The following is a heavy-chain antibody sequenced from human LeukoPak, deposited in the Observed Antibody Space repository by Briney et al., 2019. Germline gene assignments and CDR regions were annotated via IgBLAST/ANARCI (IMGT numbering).Heavy chain of an antibody. Sequence: PGGSLRLSCAASGFAFSTYAMFWVRQAPGKGLEWVSAISGSGGSTYHADSVKGRFTISRDNSKNTLYLQMNSLRAEDTAVYYCAKNSRDLYDCFDYWGQGTLVTVSS. D-gene: IGHD3-16*01. J-gene: IGHJ4*02. CDR2: ISGSGGST. CDR3: AKNSRDLYDCFDY. CDR1: GFAFSTYA. V-gene: IGHV3-23*01.